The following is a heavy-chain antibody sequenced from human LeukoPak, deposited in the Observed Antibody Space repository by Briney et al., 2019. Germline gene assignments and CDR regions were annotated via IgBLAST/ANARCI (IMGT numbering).Heavy chain of an antibody. J-gene: IGHJ4*02. Sequence: ASVKVSCKASGYTFTGYYMHWVRQAPGQGLEWMGWINPNSGGTNYAQKFQGRVTMTRDTSISTAYMELSRLRSDDTAVYYCAKDLRWDSSGSLLDYWGQGTLVTVSS. D-gene: IGHD3-22*01. CDR3: AKDLRWDSSGSLLDY. CDR1: GYTFTGYY. V-gene: IGHV1-2*02. CDR2: INPNSGGT.